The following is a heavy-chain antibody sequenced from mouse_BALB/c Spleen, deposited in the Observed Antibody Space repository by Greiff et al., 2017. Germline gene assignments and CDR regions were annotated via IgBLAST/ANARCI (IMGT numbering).Heavy chain of an antibody. CDR1: GYSITSDYA. CDR2: ISYSGST. CDR3: ARRRREGDFDV. V-gene: IGHV3-2*02. J-gene: IGHJ1*01. Sequence: VQLQQSGPGLVKPSQSLSLTCTVTGYSITSDYAWNWIRQFPGNKLEWMGYISYSGSTSYNPSLKSRISITRDTSKNQFFLQLNSVTTEDTATYYCARRRREGDFDVWGAGTTVTVSS.